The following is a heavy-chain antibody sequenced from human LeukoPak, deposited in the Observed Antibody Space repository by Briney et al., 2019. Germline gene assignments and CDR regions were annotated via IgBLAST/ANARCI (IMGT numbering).Heavy chain of an antibody. CDR3: ASSGSYRFDY. V-gene: IGHV3-48*02. D-gene: IGHD1-26*01. CDR1: GFTFSSYS. CDR2: ITASGTAM. Sequence: GGSLRLSCAASGFTFSSYSMNWVRQAPEKGLEWVSHITASGTAMFYADSVKGRFTISRDNAKNSLYLQMNSLRDEDTAVYYCASSGSYRFDYWGQGTLVTVSS. J-gene: IGHJ4*02.